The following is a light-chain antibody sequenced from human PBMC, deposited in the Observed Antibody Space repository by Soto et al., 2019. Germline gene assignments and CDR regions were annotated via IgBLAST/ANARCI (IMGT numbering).Light chain of an antibody. CDR3: QQYHIWYT. J-gene: IGKJ5*01. CDR1: QSVSTH. V-gene: IGKV3-15*01. CDR2: ETS. Sequence: EIVVTQFPATLSVSPGERATLSCRTSQSVSTHLAWFQQRPGQAPRLLIYETSTRATGVPARFTGSGSETESTLTISSLQSEDFAVYYCQQYHIWYTFGQGTRLEIK.